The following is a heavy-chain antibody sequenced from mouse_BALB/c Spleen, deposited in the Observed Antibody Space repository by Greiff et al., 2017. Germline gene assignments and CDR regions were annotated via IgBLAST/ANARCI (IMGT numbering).Heavy chain of an antibody. D-gene: IGHD1-2*01. J-gene: IGHJ3*01. CDR3: ARGDYGYDGVY. CDR1: GFTFSSYA. Sequence: EVKLVESGGGLVKPGGSLKLSCAASGFTFSSYAMSWVRQTPEKRLEWVASISSGGSTYYPDSVKGRFTISRDNARNILYLQMSSLRSEDTAMYYCARGDYGYDGVYWGQGTLVTVSA. V-gene: IGHV5-6-5*01. CDR2: ISSGGST.